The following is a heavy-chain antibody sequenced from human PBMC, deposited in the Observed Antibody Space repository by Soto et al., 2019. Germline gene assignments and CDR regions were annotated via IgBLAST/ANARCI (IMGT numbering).Heavy chain of an antibody. D-gene: IGHD4-17*01. CDR1: GFTFSSYS. V-gene: IGHV3-48*02. CDR3: ARLAYGDNFYYYYYGMDV. CDR2: ISSSSSTI. J-gene: IGHJ6*02. Sequence: GGSLRLSCAASGFTFSSYSMNWVRQAPGKGLEWVSYISSSSSTIYYADSVKGRFTISRDNAKNSLYLQMNSLRDEDTAVYYCARLAYGDNFYYYYYGMDVWGQGTTVTVSS.